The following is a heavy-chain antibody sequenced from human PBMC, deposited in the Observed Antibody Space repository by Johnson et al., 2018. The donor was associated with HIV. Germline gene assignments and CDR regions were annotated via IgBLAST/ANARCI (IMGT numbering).Heavy chain of an antibody. D-gene: IGHD3-9*01. CDR3: ARGGVLRYFDWLFEDAFDI. CDR1: GFTFSSYW. V-gene: IGHV3-74*02. Sequence: VQLVESGGGLVQPGGSLRLSCAASGFTFSSYWMHWVRQAPGKGLVWVSRINSDGSSTSYADSVKGRFTISRDNAKNSLYLQMNSLRAEDTAVYYCARGGVLRYFDWLFEDAFDIWGQGTMVTVSS. CDR2: INSDGSST. J-gene: IGHJ3*02.